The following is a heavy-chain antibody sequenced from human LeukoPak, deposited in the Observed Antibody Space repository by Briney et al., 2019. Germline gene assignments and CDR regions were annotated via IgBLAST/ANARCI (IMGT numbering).Heavy chain of an antibody. D-gene: IGHD4-23*01. CDR3: ARDLLSGNSVIDS. V-gene: IGHV3-74*01. J-gene: IGHJ4*02. CDR1: GFTLTDYW. CDR2: INTDGSRT. Sequence: GGSLRLSCAASGFTLTDYWMYWVRQAPGKGLLWVSRINTDGSRTDYADSVKGRITISRDNAKNTLFLQMNSLTTEDTGVYYCARDLLSGNSVIDSWGQGTLVTVSS.